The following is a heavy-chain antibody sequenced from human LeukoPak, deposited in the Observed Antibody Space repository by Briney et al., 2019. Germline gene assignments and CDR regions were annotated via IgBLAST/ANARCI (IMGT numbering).Heavy chain of an antibody. CDR1: GFTFSSYG. V-gene: IGHV3-30*18. CDR2: ISYDGGSE. D-gene: IGHD3-10*01. Sequence: GGSLRLSCAASGFTFSSYGMHWVRQAPGKGLEWVAVISYDGGSEYYAGSVKGRFTISRDNSKNTLYLQMISLSSEDTAVYYCAKDPGSGIPPHYFDYWGQGTLVTVSS. CDR3: AKDPGSGIPPHYFDY. J-gene: IGHJ4*02.